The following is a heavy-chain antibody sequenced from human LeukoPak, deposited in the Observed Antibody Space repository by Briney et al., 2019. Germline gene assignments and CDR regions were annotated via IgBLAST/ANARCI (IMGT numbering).Heavy chain of an antibody. D-gene: IGHD5-12*01. CDR2: IYTSGST. V-gene: IGHV4-61*02. CDR1: GGSISSGSYY. J-gene: IGHJ5*02. CDR3: ARDWGSGYDFWFRGNWFDP. Sequence: SETLSLTCTVSGGSISSGSYYWSWIRQPAGKGLEWIGRIYTSGSTNYNPSLKSRVTISVDTSKNQFSLKLSSVTPADTAVYYCARDWGSGYDFWFRGNWFDPWGQGTLVTVSS.